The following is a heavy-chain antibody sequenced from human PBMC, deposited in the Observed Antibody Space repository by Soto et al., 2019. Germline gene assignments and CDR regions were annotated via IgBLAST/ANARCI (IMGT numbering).Heavy chain of an antibody. CDR2: IYYSGST. J-gene: IGHJ5*02. CDR3: ARAPGDILTGYYHVWFDP. Sequence: SETLSLTCTVSGGSISSGGYYWSWIRQHPGKGLEWIGYIYYSGSTYYNPSLKSRVTISVDTSKNQFSLKLSSVTAADTAVYYCARAPGDILTGYYHVWFDPWGQGTLVTVSS. D-gene: IGHD3-9*01. CDR1: GGSISSGGYY. V-gene: IGHV4-31*03.